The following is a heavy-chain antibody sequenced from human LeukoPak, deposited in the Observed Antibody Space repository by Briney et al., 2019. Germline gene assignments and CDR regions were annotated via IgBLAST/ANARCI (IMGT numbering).Heavy chain of an antibody. CDR3: AGRPIASGNYAGMDV. Sequence: GGSLRLSCVASGFSFTSYAMTWGRQAPGKGLEWVSTSHSGVSTYYADSVKGRFTISRDKSKNTLYLQMNSLRVEDTAVYYCAGRPIASGNYAGMDVWGKGTTVTVSS. D-gene: IGHD3-10*01. CDR1: GFSFTSYA. V-gene: IGHV3-23*01. CDR2: SHSGVST. J-gene: IGHJ6*04.